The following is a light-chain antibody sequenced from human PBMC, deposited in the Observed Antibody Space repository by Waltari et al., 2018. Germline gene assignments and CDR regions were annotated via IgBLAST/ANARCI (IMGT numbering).Light chain of an antibody. Sequence: SYVLTQPHSVSVAPGQTARITCGGDNIEAKSVHWYQQKPGQAPVVVVFDDSDRPSGIPERCSGANSGNTATLTISRVEGGDEADYFCQVWDSSGDLLVIFGGGTKLTVL. CDR3: QVWDSSGDLLVI. V-gene: IGLV3-21*02. CDR2: DDS. CDR1: NIEAKS. J-gene: IGLJ2*01.